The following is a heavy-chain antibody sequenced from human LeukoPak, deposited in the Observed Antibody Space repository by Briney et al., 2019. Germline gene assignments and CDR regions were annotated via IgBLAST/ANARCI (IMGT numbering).Heavy chain of an antibody. CDR2: INPNSGGT. CDR1: GYTFTGYY. D-gene: IGHD6-13*01. Sequence: ASVKVSFKASGYTFTGYYMHWVRQAPGQGLEWMGWINPNSGGTNYAQKFQGWVTMTRDTSISTAYMELSRLRSDDTAVYYCARDPSPGIAAAGALDVWGKGTTVTVSS. V-gene: IGHV1-2*04. J-gene: IGHJ6*04. CDR3: ARDPSPGIAAAGALDV.